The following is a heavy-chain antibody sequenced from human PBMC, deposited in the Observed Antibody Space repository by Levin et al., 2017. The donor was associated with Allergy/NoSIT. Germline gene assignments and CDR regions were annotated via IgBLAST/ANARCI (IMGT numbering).Heavy chain of an antibody. J-gene: IGHJ4*02. D-gene: IGHD3-10*01. CDR1: GGSFSGYY. CDR3: ARVLYGSGSYYNRGPGRKGYFDY. V-gene: IGHV4-34*01. CDR2: INHSGST. Sequence: KSSETLSLTCAVYGGSFSGYYWSWIRQPPGKGLEWIGEINHSGSTNYNPSLKSRVTISVDTSKNQFSLKLSSVTAADTAVYYCARVLYGSGSYYNRGPGRKGYFDYWGQGTLVTVSS.